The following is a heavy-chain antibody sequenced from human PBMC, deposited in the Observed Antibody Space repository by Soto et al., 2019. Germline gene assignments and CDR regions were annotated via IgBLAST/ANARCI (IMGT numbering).Heavy chain of an antibody. D-gene: IGHD2-15*01. CDR1: GFTFSSYG. J-gene: IGHJ4*02. V-gene: IGHV3-33*01. CDR3: ARAKVAATRSPHFDY. CDR2: IWYDGSNK. Sequence: GGSLRLSCAASGFTFSSYGMHWVRQAPGKGLEWVAVIWYDGSNKYYADSVKGRFTISRDNSKNTLYLQMNSLRAEDTAVYYCARAKVAATRSPHFDYWGQGTLVTVSS.